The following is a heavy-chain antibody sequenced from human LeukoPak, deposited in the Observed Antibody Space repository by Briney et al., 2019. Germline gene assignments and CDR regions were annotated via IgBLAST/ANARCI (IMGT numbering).Heavy chain of an antibody. CDR2: IYYSGST. Sequence: SETLSLTCTVSGGSISSYYWSWIWQPPGKGLEWIGYIYYSGSTNYNPSLKSRVTISVDTSKNQFSLKLSSVTAADTAVYYCARAVYNGWFYFDYWGQGTLVSVSS. D-gene: IGHD6-19*01. CDR3: ARAVYNGWFYFDY. J-gene: IGHJ4*02. V-gene: IGHV4-59*01. CDR1: GGSISSYY.